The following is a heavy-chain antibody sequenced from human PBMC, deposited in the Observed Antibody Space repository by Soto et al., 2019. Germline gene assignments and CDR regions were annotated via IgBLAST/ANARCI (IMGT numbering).Heavy chain of an antibody. Sequence: QVQLVESGGGVVQPGRSLRLSCAASAFTLSKFAMHWVRQAPGKGLEWVAVTSKDGINTYYADAVKGRFTISRDNSKSTRYLHMNCLRTEDTAMYYCARGNMDVWGQGTTVTVSS. CDR1: AFTLSKFA. CDR3: ARGNMDV. V-gene: IGHV3-30-3*01. CDR2: TSKDGINT. J-gene: IGHJ6*02. D-gene: IGHD1-1*01.